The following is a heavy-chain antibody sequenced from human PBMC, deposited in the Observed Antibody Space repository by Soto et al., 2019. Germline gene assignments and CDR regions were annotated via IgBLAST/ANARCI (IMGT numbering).Heavy chain of an antibody. CDR1: GGTFSSYT. Sequence: QVQLVQSGAEVKKPGSSVKVSCKASGGTFSSYTISWVRQAPGQGLEWIGRIIPILGIANYAQKFQGRVTITADKSTSTAYMELSSLRSEDTAVYYCAVGYDILTGIDYWGQGTLVTVSS. D-gene: IGHD3-9*01. CDR2: IIPILGIA. V-gene: IGHV1-69*02. J-gene: IGHJ4*02. CDR3: AVGYDILTGIDY.